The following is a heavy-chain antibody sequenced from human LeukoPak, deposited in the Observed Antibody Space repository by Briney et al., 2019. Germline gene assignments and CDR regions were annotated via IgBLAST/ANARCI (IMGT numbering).Heavy chain of an antibody. Sequence: GGSLRLSCAASGFTFSSYWMSWVRQAPGKGLEWVANIKRDGSEKYYVDSVKGRFTISRDNAKNSLYLQMNSLRAEDTAVYYCARDWSTVTTRHYYGMDVWGQGTTVTVSS. V-gene: IGHV3-7*01. CDR3: ARDWSTVTTRHYYGMDV. D-gene: IGHD4-17*01. CDR1: GFTFSSYW. CDR2: IKRDGSEK. J-gene: IGHJ6*02.